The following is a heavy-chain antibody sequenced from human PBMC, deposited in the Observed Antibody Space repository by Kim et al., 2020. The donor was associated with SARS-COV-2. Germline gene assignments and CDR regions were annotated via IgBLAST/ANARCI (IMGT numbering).Heavy chain of an antibody. Sequence: GGSLRLSCAASGFTFSSYEMNWVRQAPGKGLEWVSYISSSGSTIYYADSVKGRFTISRDNAKNSLYLQMNSLRAEDTAVYYCARGNRVVVVVAAFDYWGQGTLVTVSS. CDR1: GFTFSSYE. J-gene: IGHJ4*02. CDR2: ISSSGSTI. CDR3: ARGNRVVVVVAAFDY. D-gene: IGHD2-15*01. V-gene: IGHV3-48*03.